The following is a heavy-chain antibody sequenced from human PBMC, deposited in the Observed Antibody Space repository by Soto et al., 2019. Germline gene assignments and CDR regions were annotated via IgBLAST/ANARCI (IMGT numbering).Heavy chain of an antibody. Sequence: QVQLVESGGGLVKPGGSLRLSCAVSGFTFSDYYMTWIRQAPGKGLEWVSYISSSTSHTNYADSVKGRFTISRDNXXXXXXXXXXXXXXXXXXXXXXXXXXXXXADYFDFWGQGTLVTVSS. CDR1: GFTFSDYY. J-gene: IGHJ4*02. CDR2: ISSSTSHT. CDR3: XXXXXXXADYFDF. V-gene: IGHV3-11*05.